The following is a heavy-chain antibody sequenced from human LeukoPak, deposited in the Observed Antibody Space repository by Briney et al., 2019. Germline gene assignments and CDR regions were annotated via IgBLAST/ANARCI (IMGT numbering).Heavy chain of an antibody. CDR1: GYSFTNYW. V-gene: IGHV5-51*01. CDR3: ARLSSSWEFEY. CDR2: ISPGDSDT. D-gene: IGHD6-13*01. J-gene: IGHJ4*02. Sequence: GGSLKISCKGSGYSFTNYWIGWVRQMPGKGLEWMGIISPGDSDTRNSPSFQGQVTISVDKSFNTAYLQWGSLKASDTAMYYCARLSSSWEFEYWGQGTLVTVSS.